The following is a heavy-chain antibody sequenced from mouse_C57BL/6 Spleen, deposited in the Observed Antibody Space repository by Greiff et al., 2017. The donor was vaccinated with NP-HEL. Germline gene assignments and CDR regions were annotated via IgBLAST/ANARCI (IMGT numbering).Heavy chain of an antibody. CDR2: IYPRSGNT. Sequence: VKLVESGAELARPGASVKLSCKASGYTFTSYGISWVKQRTGQGLEWIGEIYPRSGNTYYNEKFKGKATLTADKSSSTAYMELRSLTSEDSAVYFCARGDSSGYYAMDYWGQGTSVTVSS. D-gene: IGHD3-2*02. CDR1: GYTFTSYG. CDR3: ARGDSSGYYAMDY. J-gene: IGHJ4*01. V-gene: IGHV1-81*01.